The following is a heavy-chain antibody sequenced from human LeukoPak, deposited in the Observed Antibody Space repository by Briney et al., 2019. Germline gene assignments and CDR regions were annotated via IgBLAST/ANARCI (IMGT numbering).Heavy chain of an antibody. D-gene: IGHD4-17*01. J-gene: IGHJ4*02. V-gene: IGHV3-23*01. CDR1: GFTFTSYA. Sequence: GGSLRLSCAASGFTFTSYAMSWVRQAPGKGLEWVSSVSGSGDGTYYADSVKGRFTISRDNSKKTLELHMDSLRAEDTAVYYCAKERLGGNYGDYAVDYWGQGTMVTVSS. CDR3: AKERLGGNYGDYAVDY. CDR2: VSGSGDGT.